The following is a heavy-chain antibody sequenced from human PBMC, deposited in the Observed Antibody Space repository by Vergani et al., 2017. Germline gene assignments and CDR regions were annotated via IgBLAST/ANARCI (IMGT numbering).Heavy chain of an antibody. V-gene: IGHV4-31*03. D-gene: IGHD3-10*01. CDR2: IYYSGST. CDR3: ARGEGITMVRGVIDAFDI. Sequence: QVQLQESGPGLVKPSQTLSLTCTVSGCSISSGGYYWSWIRQHPGKGLEWIGYIYYSGSTYYNPSLKSRVTISVDTSKNQFSLKLSSVTAADTAVYYCARGEGITMVRGVIDAFDIWGQGTMVTVSS. CDR1: GCSISSGGYY. J-gene: IGHJ3*02.